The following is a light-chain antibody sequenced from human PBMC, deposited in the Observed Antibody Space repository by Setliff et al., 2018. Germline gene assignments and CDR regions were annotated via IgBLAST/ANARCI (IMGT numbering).Light chain of an antibody. CDR3: CSYAGRSTYV. CDR1: SRDIGAYNS. J-gene: IGLJ1*01. Sequence: QSVLTQPPSASGSPGQSLTISCTVTSRDIGAYNSVSWYQQHPGKAPKLLIYDVTKRPSGISDRFSGSKSDNTAALTISGLQAEDEAHYYCCSYAGRSTYVFGTGTKVTVL. CDR2: DVT. V-gene: IGLV2-23*02.